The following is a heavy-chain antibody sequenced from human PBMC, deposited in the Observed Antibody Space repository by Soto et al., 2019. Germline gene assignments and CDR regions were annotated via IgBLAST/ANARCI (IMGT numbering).Heavy chain of an antibody. CDR3: ARVTIFEYCFDP. D-gene: IGHD3-3*01. CDR1: SYSISGGLH. V-gene: IGHV4-38-2*01. Sequence: PSETLSLTCAVCSYSISGGLHWAWIRQPPGKGLEWIGSIYHSGSAHYNPSLKSRVTMSVDTSKNNFSLRLTSVTAADTAVYYCARVTIFEYCFDPWGQGILVTVS. J-gene: IGHJ5*02. CDR2: IYHSGSA.